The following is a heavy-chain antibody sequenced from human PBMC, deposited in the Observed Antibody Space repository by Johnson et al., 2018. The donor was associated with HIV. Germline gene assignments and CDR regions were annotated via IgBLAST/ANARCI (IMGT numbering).Heavy chain of an antibody. Sequence: VQLVESGGGLVQPGGSLRLSCAASGFTFSTYAMSWVRQAPGKGLEWVSAISGSGGSTYYADAVKGRFTISRDNAKNSLYLQMNSLRAEDTAVYYCARQRGAFNVWGQGTMVTVSS. CDR2: ISGSGGST. J-gene: IGHJ3*01. CDR1: GFTFSTYA. CDR3: ARQRGAFNV. V-gene: IGHV3-23*04.